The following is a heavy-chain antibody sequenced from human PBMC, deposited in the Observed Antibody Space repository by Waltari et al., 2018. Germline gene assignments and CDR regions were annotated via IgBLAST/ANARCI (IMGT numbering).Heavy chain of an antibody. D-gene: IGHD2-2*01. V-gene: IGHV3-21*01. J-gene: IGHJ6*03. CDR3: ARVSSPAAYYYYMDV. CDR2: ISSSSSYI. CDR1: GFTFSSYS. Sequence: EVQLVESGGGLVKPGGSLRLSCAASGFTFSSYSMNWVRQAPGKGLEWVSSISSSSSYIYYADSVKGRFTISRDNAKNSLYLQMNSLRAQDTAVYYCARVSSPAAYYYYMDVWGKGTTVTVSS.